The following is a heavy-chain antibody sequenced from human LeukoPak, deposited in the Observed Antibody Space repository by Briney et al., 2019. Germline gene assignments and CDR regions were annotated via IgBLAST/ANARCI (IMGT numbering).Heavy chain of an antibody. CDR2: INHSGST. D-gene: IGHD3-3*01. CDR1: GGSISSSSYY. Sequence: PSETLSLTSTVSGGSISSSSYYRGWIRQPPGKGLEWIGEINHSGSTNYNPSLKSRVTISVDTSKNQFSLKLSSVTAADTAVYYCAGEYGFWSSYYGFSHWFDPWGQGTLVTVSS. J-gene: IGHJ5*02. CDR3: AGEYGFWSSYYGFSHWFDP. V-gene: IGHV4-39*07.